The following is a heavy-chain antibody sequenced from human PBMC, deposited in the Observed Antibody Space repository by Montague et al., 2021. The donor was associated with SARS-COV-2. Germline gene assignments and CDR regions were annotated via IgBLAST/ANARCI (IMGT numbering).Heavy chain of an antibody. V-gene: IGHV4-34*01. Sequence: SETLSLTCAVYGGSFSGYYWSWIRQPPGKGLEWIGQIHLTGSTIYKPSLKSRVTISEDTSKNQFSLKMTSVTAADTAVYYCARGGHQLRFGLDVWGQGTTVTVSS. CDR3: ARGGHQLRFGLDV. D-gene: IGHD3-16*01. J-gene: IGHJ6*02. CDR2: IHLTGST. CDR1: GGSFSGYY.